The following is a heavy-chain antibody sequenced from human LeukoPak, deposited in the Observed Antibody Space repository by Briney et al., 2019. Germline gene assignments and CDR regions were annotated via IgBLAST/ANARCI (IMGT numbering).Heavy chain of an antibody. CDR3: ARFGGYYGSGSYYS. CDR1: GGSFSGYY. D-gene: IGHD3-10*01. Sequence: SETLSLTCAVYGGSFSGYYWSWLRQPPGKGLEWIGEINHSGSTNYNPSLKSRVTISVDTSKNQFSLKLSSVTAADTAVYYCARFGGYYGSGSYYSWGQGTLVTVSS. CDR2: INHSGST. V-gene: IGHV4-34*01. J-gene: IGHJ4*02.